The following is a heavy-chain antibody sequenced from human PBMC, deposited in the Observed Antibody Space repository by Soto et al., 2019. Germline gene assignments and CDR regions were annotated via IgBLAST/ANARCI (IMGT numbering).Heavy chain of an antibody. CDR2: INHSGST. J-gene: IGHJ5*02. D-gene: IGHD2-2*01. CDR3: ARASSIVVVPAASGPADNWFDP. Sequence: SQTLSLTCAVYGGSFSGYYWSWIRQPPGKGLEWIGEINHSGSTNYNPSLKSRVTISVDTSKNQFSLKLGSVTAADTAVYYCARASSIVVVPAASGPADNWFDPWGQGTLVTVSS. V-gene: IGHV4-34*01. CDR1: GGSFSGYY.